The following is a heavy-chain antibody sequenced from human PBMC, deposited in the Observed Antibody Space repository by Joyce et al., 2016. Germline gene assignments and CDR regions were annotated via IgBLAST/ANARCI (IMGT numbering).Heavy chain of an antibody. CDR2: LYHSGNS. CDR3: ARDSTVTTKRAFDQ. Sequence: QVQLQESGQGLVKPSETLSLTCAVSGFPIRSGYYWGWIRQPPGEGLEWIGSLYHSGNSYYNPSLKSRVAISIDTSKNQFSLKLSSVTAADTAVYYCARDSTVTTKRAFDQWGQGTLVTVSS. D-gene: IGHD4-17*01. J-gene: IGHJ4*02. V-gene: IGHV4-38-2*02. CDR1: GFPIRSGYY.